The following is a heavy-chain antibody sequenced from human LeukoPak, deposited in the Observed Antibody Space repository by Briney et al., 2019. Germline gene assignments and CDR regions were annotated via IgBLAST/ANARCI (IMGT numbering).Heavy chain of an antibody. Sequence: PSQTLSLTCAVSGGSISSGGYSWSWIRQPPGKGLEWIGYIYHSGSTYYNPSLKSRVTISVDRSKNQFSLKLSSVTAADTAVYYCARGGQWLVLEWFDPWGQGTLVTVSS. CDR3: ARGGQWLVLEWFDP. CDR1: GGSISSGGYS. V-gene: IGHV4-30-2*01. CDR2: IYHSGST. J-gene: IGHJ5*02. D-gene: IGHD6-19*01.